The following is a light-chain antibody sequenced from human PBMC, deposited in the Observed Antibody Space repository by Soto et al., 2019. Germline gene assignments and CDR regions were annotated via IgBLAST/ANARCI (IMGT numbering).Light chain of an antibody. V-gene: IGLV2-14*01. CDR2: DVS. CDR3: RSYTGTSTSV. CDR1: SSDVGDYNY. Sequence: LTQPASVSGSPGQSITISCTGTSSDVGDYNYVSWYQQHPGKAPKLMIYDVSNRPSGVSNRFSGSKSGNTASLTISGLRLEDGADYNRRSYTGTSTSVFGIGPKVPVL. J-gene: IGLJ1*01.